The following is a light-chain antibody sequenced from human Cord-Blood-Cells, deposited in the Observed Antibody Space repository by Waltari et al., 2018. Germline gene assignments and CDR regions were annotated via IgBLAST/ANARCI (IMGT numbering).Light chain of an antibody. J-gene: IGKJ2*01. CDR2: GAS. Sequence: EIVMTQSPATLSVSPGERATLSCRASQSVSSNLAWYQQKPGQAPRLLIDGASTRATGIPARFSGSGSGTEFTLTNSSLQSEDFAVYYCQQYNTWPPYTFGQGTKLEIK. V-gene: IGKV3-15*01. CDR1: QSVSSN. CDR3: QQYNTWPPYT.